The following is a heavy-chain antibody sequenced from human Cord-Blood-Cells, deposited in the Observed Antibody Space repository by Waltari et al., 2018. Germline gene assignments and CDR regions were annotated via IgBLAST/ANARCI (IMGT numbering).Heavy chain of an antibody. CDR3: ARVDFKRAVAGTGDWYFDL. D-gene: IGHD6-19*01. Sequence: QVQLVQSGAEVKKPGASVKVSCKASGYTFTSYYMHWVRQAPGQGLEWMGIINPSGGSTSYAQKVKGRVTMTRDTSTSTVYMELSSLRSEDTAVYYCARVDFKRAVAGTGDWYFDLWGRGTLVTVSS. CDR2: INPSGGST. CDR1: GYTFTSYY. J-gene: IGHJ2*01. V-gene: IGHV1-46*01.